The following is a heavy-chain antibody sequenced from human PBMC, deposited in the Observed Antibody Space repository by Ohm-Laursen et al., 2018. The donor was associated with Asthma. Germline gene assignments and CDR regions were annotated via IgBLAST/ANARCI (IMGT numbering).Heavy chain of an antibody. CDR1: GASITRNF. Sequence: TLSLTWAVSGASITRNFWGWIRQSPGKGLEWIGSMYYIGSPEYNPSLESRVTMSVDTSKNQFSLRLSSLTAADTAVYYCARDTVNAFENWGQGLMVTVSS. CDR2: MYYIGSP. D-gene: IGHD4-17*01. V-gene: IGHV4-59*01. CDR3: ARDTVNAFEN. J-gene: IGHJ3*02.